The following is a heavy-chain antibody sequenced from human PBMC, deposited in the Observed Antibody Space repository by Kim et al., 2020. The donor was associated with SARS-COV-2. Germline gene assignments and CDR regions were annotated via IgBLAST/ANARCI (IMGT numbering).Heavy chain of an antibody. Sequence: GGSLRLSCAASGFTFSSYGMHWVRQAPGKGLEWVAVISYDGSNKYYADSVKGRFTISRDNSKNTLYLQMNSLRAEDTAVYYCVNVGAAYCGGDCYLLDWWGQGTLVTVSS. CDR1: GFTFSSYG. CDR3: VNVGAAYCGGDCYLLDW. CDR2: ISYDGSNK. V-gene: IGHV3-30*18. J-gene: IGHJ4*02. D-gene: IGHD2-21*02.